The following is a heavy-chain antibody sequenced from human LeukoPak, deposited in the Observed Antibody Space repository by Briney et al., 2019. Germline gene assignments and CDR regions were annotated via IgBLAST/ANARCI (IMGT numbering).Heavy chain of an antibody. CDR1: GFTFSSYS. V-gene: IGHV3-21*01. CDR3: ARVGSGLTPLDC. CDR2: ISSSSSYI. J-gene: IGHJ4*02. Sequence: GGSLRLSCAASGFTFSSYSMNWVRQAPGKGLEWVSSISSSSSYIYYADSVKGRFTISRDNAKNSLYLQMNSLRAEDTAVYYCARVGSGLTPLDCWGQGTLVTVSS. D-gene: IGHD6-19*01.